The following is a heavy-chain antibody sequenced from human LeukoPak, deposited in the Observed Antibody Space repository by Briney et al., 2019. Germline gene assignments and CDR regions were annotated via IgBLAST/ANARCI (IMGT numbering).Heavy chain of an antibody. D-gene: IGHD4-17*01. CDR2: ISWNSGSI. V-gene: IGHV3-9*03. J-gene: IGHJ4*02. CDR1: GFTFDDYA. Sequence: PGRSLRLSCAAFGFTFDDYAMHWVRQAPGKGLEWVSGISWNSGSIGYADSVKGRFTISRDNAKNSLYLQMNSLRAEDMALYYCAKDTSPTVTTYFDYWGQGTLVTVSS. CDR3: AKDTSPTVTTYFDY.